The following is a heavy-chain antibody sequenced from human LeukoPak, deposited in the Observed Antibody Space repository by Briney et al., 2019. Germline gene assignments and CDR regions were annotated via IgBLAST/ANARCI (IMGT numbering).Heavy chain of an antibody. CDR1: GSTFDDYA. CDR2: ISWNSGSI. V-gene: IGHV3-9*01. D-gene: IGHD2-15*01. CDR3: AKSLSRYCSGGSCYLGFDY. Sequence: GGSLRLSCAASGSTFDDYAMHWVRQAPGKGLEWVSGISWNSGSIGYADSVKGRFTISRDNAKNSLYLQMNSLRAEDTALYYCAKSLSRYCSGGSCYLGFDYWGQGTLVTVSS. J-gene: IGHJ4*02.